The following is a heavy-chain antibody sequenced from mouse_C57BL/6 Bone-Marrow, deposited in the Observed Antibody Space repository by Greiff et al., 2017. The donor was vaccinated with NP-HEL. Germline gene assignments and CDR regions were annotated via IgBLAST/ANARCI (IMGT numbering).Heavy chain of an antibody. J-gene: IGHJ3*01. Sequence: VQLQQSGPELVKPGASVKISCKASGYAFSSSWMNWVKQRPGKGLEWIGRIYPGDGDTNYNGKFKGKATLTADKSSSTAYMQLSSLTSEDSAVYFCARGGWDWFAYWGQGTLVTVSA. CDR3: ARGGWDWFAY. CDR2: IYPGDGDT. V-gene: IGHV1-82*01. D-gene: IGHD3-3*01. CDR1: GYAFSSSW.